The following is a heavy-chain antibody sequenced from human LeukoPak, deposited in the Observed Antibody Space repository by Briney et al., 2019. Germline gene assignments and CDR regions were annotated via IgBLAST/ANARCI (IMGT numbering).Heavy chain of an antibody. D-gene: IGHD3-10*01. V-gene: IGHV1-8*03. CDR1: GYTFTSYD. J-gene: IGHJ4*02. CDR3: ARDSHGGSGSYYYFDY. CDR2: MNPNSGNT. Sequence: GASVKVSCKASGYTFTSYDINWVRQATGQGLEWMGWMNPNSGNTGYAQKFQGRVTITTDESTSTAYMELSSLRSEDTAVYYCARDSHGGSGSYYYFDYWGQGTLVTVSS.